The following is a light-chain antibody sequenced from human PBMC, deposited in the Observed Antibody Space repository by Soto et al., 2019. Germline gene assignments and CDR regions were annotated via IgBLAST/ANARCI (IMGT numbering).Light chain of an antibody. CDR2: KAS. Sequence: DIQMTQSPSTLSASVGDRVTITCRASQSISSWLAWYQHKPGKAPKLLIHKASSLNTGVPSRISGRGSWTEFTLAVSSLQPDDLGTGYCRAYNVCSRKFGQGTK. J-gene: IGKJ1*01. V-gene: IGKV1-5*03. CDR3: RAYNVCSRK. CDR1: QSISSW.